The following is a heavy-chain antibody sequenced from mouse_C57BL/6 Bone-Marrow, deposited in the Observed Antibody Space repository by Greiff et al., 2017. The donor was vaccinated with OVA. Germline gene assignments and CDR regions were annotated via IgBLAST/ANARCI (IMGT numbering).Heavy chain of an antibody. V-gene: IGHV1-69*01. CDR3: AREGIYYGNSHWYFDV. CDR2: IDPSDSYT. J-gene: IGHJ1*03. CDR1: GYTFTSYW. Sequence: QVHVKQPGAELVMPGASVKLSCKASGYTFTSYWMHWVKQRPGQGLEWIGEIDPSDSYTNYNQKFKGKSTLTVDKSSSTAYMQLSSLTSEDSAVYYCAREGIYYGNSHWYFDVWGTGTTVTVSS. D-gene: IGHD2-1*01.